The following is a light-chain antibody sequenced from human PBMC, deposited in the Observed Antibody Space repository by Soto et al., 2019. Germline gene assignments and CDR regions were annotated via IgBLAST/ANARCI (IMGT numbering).Light chain of an antibody. J-gene: IGKJ4*01. CDR2: AAS. CDR1: QGISSY. V-gene: IGKV1-9*01. Sequence: DIQLTQSPSFLSASVGDRVTITCRASQGISSYLAWYQQKPGKAPKLLIYAASTLQSGVPSRFSGRKSGTQFTLTIDSLQPEDFATYYCQQVKSYPRTFGGGTKVDIK. CDR3: QQVKSYPRT.